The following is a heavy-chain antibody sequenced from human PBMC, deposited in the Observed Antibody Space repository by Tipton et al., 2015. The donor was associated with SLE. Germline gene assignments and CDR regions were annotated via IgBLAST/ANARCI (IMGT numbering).Heavy chain of an antibody. D-gene: IGHD6-6*01. CDR1: GGSISSYY. V-gene: IGHV4-59*01. Sequence: TLSLTCTVSGGSISSYYWSWFRQHPGKGLEWIGYIYYSGSTNYNASLKSRVTISVDTSKNQFSLKLSSVTAADTAVYYCARDSSSAGVSFLHWGQGTLVTVS. CDR3: ARDSSSAGVSFLH. J-gene: IGHJ1*01. CDR2: IYYSGST.